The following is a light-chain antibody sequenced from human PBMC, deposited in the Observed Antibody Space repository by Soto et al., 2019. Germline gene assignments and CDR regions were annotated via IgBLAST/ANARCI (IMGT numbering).Light chain of an antibody. Sequence: DIQMTQSPSSLSASVGYRVSITCQASQDINKNLIWYQQKPGKAPKLLIYDASSLESGVPSRFSGSGSGTEFTLTISSLQPDDFATYYCQQYNSYSGTFGQGTKVDIK. CDR1: QDINKN. V-gene: IGKV1-5*01. CDR3: QQYNSYSGT. CDR2: DAS. J-gene: IGKJ1*01.